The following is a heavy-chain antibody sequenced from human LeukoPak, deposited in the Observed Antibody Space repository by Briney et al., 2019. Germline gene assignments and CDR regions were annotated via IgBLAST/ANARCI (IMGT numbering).Heavy chain of an antibody. J-gene: IGHJ4*02. CDR1: GYTFTSYY. CDR2: INPSGGST. V-gene: IGHV1-46*01. Sequence: GASVKESVKASGYTFTSYYMHWVRQAPGQGLEWMGIINPSGGSTSYAQKFRGSVTMTRDTSTSTVYMELSSLRSEDTAVYYCAILWFGESSSFDYWGQGTLVTVSS. D-gene: IGHD3-10*01. CDR3: AILWFGESSSFDY.